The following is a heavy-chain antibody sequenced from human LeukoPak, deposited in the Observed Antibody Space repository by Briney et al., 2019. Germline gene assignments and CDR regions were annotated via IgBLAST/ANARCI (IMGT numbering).Heavy chain of an antibody. CDR2: IYSGGST. V-gene: IGHV3-53*05. J-gene: IGHJ6*03. D-gene: IGHD3-3*01. CDR3: ARRNYDFWSGSWGYYMDV. Sequence: GGSLRLSCAASGFSLGSHTVHWVRQAPGKGLEWVSVIYSGGSTYYADSVKGRFTISRDNSKNTLYLQMNSLRAEDTAVYCCARRNYDFWSGSWGYYMDVWGKGTTVTVSS. CDR1: GFSLGSHT.